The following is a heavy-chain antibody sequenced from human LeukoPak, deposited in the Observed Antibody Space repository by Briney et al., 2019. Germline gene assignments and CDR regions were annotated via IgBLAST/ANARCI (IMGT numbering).Heavy chain of an antibody. V-gene: IGHV3-15*01. J-gene: IGHJ4*02. CDR1: GFTFSNAW. CDR3: TTGVSSPGATVTALPGY. Sequence: GGSLRLSCAASGFTFSNAWMSWVRQAPGKGLEWVGRIKSKTDGGTTDYAAPVKGRFTISRDDSKNTLYLQMNSLKTEDTAVYYCTTGVSSPGATVTALPGYWGQGTLVTVSS. D-gene: IGHD4-17*01. CDR2: IKSKTDGGTT.